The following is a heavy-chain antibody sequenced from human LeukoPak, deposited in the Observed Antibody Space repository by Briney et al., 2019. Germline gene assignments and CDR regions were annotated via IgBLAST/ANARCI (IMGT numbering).Heavy chain of an antibody. V-gene: IGHV3-23*01. Sequence: GGSLRLSCAASGFTFSSYAVSWVRQAPGKGLEWVSAISGSGGSTYYADSVKGRFTISRDNSKNTLYLQMNSLRAEDTAVYYCAKVKQGYYDSSGDLDYWGQGTLVTVSS. CDR1: GFTFSSYA. D-gene: IGHD3-22*01. CDR3: AKVKQGYYDSSGDLDY. J-gene: IGHJ4*02. CDR2: ISGSGGST.